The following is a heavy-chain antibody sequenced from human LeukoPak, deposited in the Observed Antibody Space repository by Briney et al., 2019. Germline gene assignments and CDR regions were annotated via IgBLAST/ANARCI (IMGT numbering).Heavy chain of an antibody. CDR1: GGSISSYY. CDR2: IYYSGST. V-gene: IGHV4-59*01. Sequence: SETLSLTCTASGGSISSYYWGWIRQPPGKGLEWIGYIYYSGSTNYNPSLKSRVTISVDTSKNQFSLKLSSVTAADTAVYYCARDSGRYYGSGSYPWFDPWGQGTLVTVSS. J-gene: IGHJ5*02. CDR3: ARDSGRYYGSGSYPWFDP. D-gene: IGHD3-10*01.